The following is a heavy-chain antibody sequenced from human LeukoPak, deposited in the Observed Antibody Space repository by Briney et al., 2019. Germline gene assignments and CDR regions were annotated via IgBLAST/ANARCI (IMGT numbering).Heavy chain of an antibody. J-gene: IGHJ3*02. D-gene: IGHD6-19*01. CDR1: GFTVSSNY. Sequence: PGGSLRLSCAASGFTVSSNYMSWVRQAPGKGLEWVSVIYSGGSTYYADSVKGRFTISRDNSKNTLYLQMNSLRAEDTAVYYCARARLGSGWEFDIWGQGTMVTVSS. CDR2: IYSGGST. CDR3: ARARLGSGWEFDI. V-gene: IGHV3-66*01.